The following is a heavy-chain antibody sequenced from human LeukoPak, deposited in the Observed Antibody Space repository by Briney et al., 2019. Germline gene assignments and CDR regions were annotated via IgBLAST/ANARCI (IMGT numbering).Heavy chain of an antibody. V-gene: IGHV4-30-4*08. CDR3: ARHVFYGPFDY. CDR1: GGSISSGDYY. Sequence: PSETLSLTCTVSGGSISSGDYYWSWIRQPPGKSLEWIGYIYYSGSTYYNPSLKSRVTISVDTSKNQFSLKLSSVTAADTAVYYCARHVFYGPFDYWGQGTLVTVSS. CDR2: IYYSGST. D-gene: IGHD2/OR15-2a*01. J-gene: IGHJ4*02.